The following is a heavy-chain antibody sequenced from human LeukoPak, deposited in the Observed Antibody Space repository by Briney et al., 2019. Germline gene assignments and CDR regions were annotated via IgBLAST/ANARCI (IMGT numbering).Heavy chain of an antibody. Sequence: SETLSLTCTVSGGSISSYYWSWIRQPPRKGLEWIGYIYYSGSTNYNPSLKSRVTISVDTSKNQFSLKLSSVTAADTAVYYCARGQKLVGSSCFDYWGQGTLVTVSS. D-gene: IGHD6-13*01. CDR2: IYYSGST. CDR3: ARGQKLVGSSCFDY. CDR1: GGSISSYY. V-gene: IGHV4-59*01. J-gene: IGHJ4*02.